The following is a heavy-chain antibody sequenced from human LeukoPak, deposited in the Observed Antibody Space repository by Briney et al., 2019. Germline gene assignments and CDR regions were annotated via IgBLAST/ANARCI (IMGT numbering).Heavy chain of an antibody. J-gene: IGHJ4*02. Sequence: GGSLRLSCAASGFTFTNVWMSWVRQSPGKGLEWVGRIISKTGGGSRDCAAPVKGRFTISRDDSKNTLYLQMSSLKTEDTAVYYCASHANVWLLGNWGQGTLVPVSS. CDR3: ASHANVWLLGN. CDR2: IISKTGGGSR. V-gene: IGHV3-15*01. CDR1: GFTFTNVW. D-gene: IGHD1-1*01.